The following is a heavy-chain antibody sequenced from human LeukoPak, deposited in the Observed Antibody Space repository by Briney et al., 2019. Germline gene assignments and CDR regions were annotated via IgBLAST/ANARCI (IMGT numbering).Heavy chain of an antibody. D-gene: IGHD2-21*01. CDR3: ARSPTGIAHYYYYYYYMDV. J-gene: IGHJ6*03. CDR1: GYTFTSYG. CDR2: ISAYNGNT. Sequence: GASVKVSCKASGYTFTSYGISWVRQAPGQGLEWMGWISAYNGNTNYAQKLQGRVTMTTDTSTSTAYMELRSLRSDDTAVYYCARSPTGIAHYYYYYYYMDVWGKGTTVTVSS. V-gene: IGHV1-18*01.